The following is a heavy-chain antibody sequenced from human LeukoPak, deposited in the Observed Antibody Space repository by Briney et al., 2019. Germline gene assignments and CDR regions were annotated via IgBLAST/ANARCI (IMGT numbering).Heavy chain of an antibody. CDR1: GFTFSNAW. CDR3: TTYGSGRKFDY. J-gene: IGHJ4*02. Sequence: PGGSLRLSCAASGFTFSNAWMSWVRQAPGKGLEWVGRIKSKTDGGTTDYAAHVKGIFTISRDDSNNTLYLQMNSLKSEDTAVYYCTTYGSGRKFDYWGQGILVTVSS. V-gene: IGHV3-15*01. D-gene: IGHD3-10*01. CDR2: IKSKTDGGTT.